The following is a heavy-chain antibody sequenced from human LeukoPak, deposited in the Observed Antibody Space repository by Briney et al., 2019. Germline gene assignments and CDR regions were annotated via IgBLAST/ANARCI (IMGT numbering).Heavy chain of an antibody. Sequence: PSETLSLTCTVSGGSISSYYWSWIRQPPGKGLEWIGYIYYSGSNNYNPSLKSRVTISVDTSKNQFSLKLSSVTAADTAVYYCARTIAVAGPYNWFDPWGQGTLVTVSS. V-gene: IGHV4-59*01. CDR2: IYYSGSN. CDR1: GGSISSYY. CDR3: ARTIAVAGPYNWFDP. J-gene: IGHJ5*02. D-gene: IGHD6-19*01.